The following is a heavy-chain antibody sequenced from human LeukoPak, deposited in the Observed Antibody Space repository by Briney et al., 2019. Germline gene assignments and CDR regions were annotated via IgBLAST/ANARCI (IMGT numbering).Heavy chain of an antibody. D-gene: IGHD5-24*01. CDR3: ARNRDGYKSLEFDY. J-gene: IGHJ4*02. CDR2: IKQDGREK. Sequence: GGSLRLSCAASGXTFSGYWMTWVRQAPGKGLEWVGNIKQDGREKYYVDSVKGRFTMSRDNAKHSLFLQMNSLRTEDTAIYYCARNRDGYKSLEFDYWGQGTLVTVSS. CDR1: GXTFSGYW. V-gene: IGHV3-7*05.